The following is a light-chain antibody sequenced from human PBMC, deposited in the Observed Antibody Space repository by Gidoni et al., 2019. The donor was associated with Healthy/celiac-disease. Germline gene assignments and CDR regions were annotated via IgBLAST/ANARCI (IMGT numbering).Light chain of an antibody. CDR3: QQYGSSPRA. J-gene: IGKJ4*01. Sequence: PGTLSLSPGERATLSCRASQSVSSSYLAWYQQKPGQAPRLLIYGASSRATGIPDRFSGSGSGTDFTLTISRLEPEDFAVYYCQQYGSSPRAFGGGTKVEIK. V-gene: IGKV3-20*01. CDR2: GAS. CDR1: QSVSSSY.